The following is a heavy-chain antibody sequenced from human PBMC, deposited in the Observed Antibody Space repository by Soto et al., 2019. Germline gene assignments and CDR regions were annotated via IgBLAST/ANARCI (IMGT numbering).Heavy chain of an antibody. V-gene: IGHV4-39*01. CDR1: DDSINSDKYY. D-gene: IGHD3-3*01. CDR3: ARLNPRNWTVGSDHFDY. J-gene: IGHJ4*02. Sequence: PSETLSLTCSVSDDSINSDKYYWGWIRQPPGKGLEYIANVYYTGIAHFNPSLKSRVTISVDTSNNQFSLSLSSVTAADTAVYYCARLNPRNWTVGSDHFDYWGQGTLVTVSS. CDR2: VYYTGIA.